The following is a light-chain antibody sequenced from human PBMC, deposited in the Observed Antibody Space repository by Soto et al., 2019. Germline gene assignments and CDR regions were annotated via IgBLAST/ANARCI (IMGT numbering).Light chain of an antibody. CDR1: QSVSDN. J-gene: IGKJ1*01. V-gene: IGKV3-15*01. Sequence: ETVMTQSPDTLSLSPWEIATLSCRASQSVSDNLAWYQQRPGQGPRLLIYGASTRATGIPARFSGSGSGTEFTLTISSLQSEDFAVYYCQQYKNWPHTFGQGTKVDI. CDR2: GAS. CDR3: QQYKNWPHT.